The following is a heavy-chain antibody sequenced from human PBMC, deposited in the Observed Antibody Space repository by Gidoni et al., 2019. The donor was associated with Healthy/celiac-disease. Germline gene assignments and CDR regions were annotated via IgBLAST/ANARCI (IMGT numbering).Heavy chain of an antibody. Sequence: QLQLQESGPGLVKPSETLSLTCTVSGGSISSSSYYWGWIRQPPGKGLEWIGSIYYSGSTYYNPSLKSRVTISVDTSKNQFSLKLSSVTAADTAVYYCARHTLPVENRIDYWGQGTLVTVSS. CDR3: ARHTLPVENRIDY. CDR2: IYYSGST. CDR1: GGSISSSSYY. V-gene: IGHV4-39*01. D-gene: IGHD2-15*01. J-gene: IGHJ4*02.